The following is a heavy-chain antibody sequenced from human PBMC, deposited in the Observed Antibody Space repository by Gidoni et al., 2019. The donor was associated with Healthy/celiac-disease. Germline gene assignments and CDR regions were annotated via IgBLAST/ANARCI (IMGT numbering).Heavy chain of an antibody. CDR3: ASGADGSSSSTCWFDP. D-gene: IGHD6-6*01. CDR2: ITPFNGNT. Sequence: QMQLVQSGAEVKKPGSSVKVSCKASGYTFTSRYLHWVRQAPGQALEWMGWITPFNGNTNYAQKFQDRVTITRDRSMSTAYMELSSLRSEDTAMYYCASGADGSSSSTCWFDPWGQGTLVTVSS. V-gene: IGHV1-45*02. CDR1: GYTFTSRY. J-gene: IGHJ5*02.